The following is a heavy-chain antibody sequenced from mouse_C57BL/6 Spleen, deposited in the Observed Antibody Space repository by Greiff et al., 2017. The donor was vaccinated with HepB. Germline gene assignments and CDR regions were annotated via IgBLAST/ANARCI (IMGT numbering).Heavy chain of an antibody. Sequence: VQLQQPGAELVRPGSSVKLSCKASGYTFTSYWMHWVKQRPIQGLEWIGNIDPSDSETHYNQKFKDKATLTVDKSSSTAYMQLSSLTSEDSAVYDCARSGAYYDYDNYFDYWGQGTTLTVSS. J-gene: IGHJ2*01. D-gene: IGHD2-4*01. V-gene: IGHV1-52*01. CDR1: GYTFTSYW. CDR2: IDPSDSET. CDR3: ARSGAYYDYDNYFDY.